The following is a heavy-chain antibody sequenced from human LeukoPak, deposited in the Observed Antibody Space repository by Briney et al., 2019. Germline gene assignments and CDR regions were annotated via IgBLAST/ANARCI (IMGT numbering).Heavy chain of an antibody. Sequence: GGSLRHSCAASGFTFSNYPMHWVRQAPGKGLEYVSAISGNGGSTYYANSVNGRFTISRDNSKDTLYLQMGSLRAEDMGVYDCARALYGGNDYWGQGTLVTVSS. D-gene: IGHD4-23*01. CDR2: ISGNGGST. J-gene: IGHJ4*02. CDR3: ARALYGGNDY. CDR1: GFTFSNYP. V-gene: IGHV3-64*01.